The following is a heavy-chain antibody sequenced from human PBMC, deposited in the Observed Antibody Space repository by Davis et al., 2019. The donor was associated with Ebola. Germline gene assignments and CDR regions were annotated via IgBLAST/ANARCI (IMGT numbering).Heavy chain of an antibody. CDR1: GGSFSGYY. J-gene: IGHJ4*02. D-gene: IGHD3-22*01. CDR2: INHSGST. Sequence: MPSETLSLTCAVYGGSFSGYYWSWIRQPPGKGLEWIGEINHSGSTNYNPSLKSRVTISVDTSKNQFSLKLSSVTAADTAVYYCARLVAYYYDSSGYYSQYYFDYWGQGTLVTVSS. V-gene: IGHV4-34*01. CDR3: ARLVAYYYDSSGYYSQYYFDY.